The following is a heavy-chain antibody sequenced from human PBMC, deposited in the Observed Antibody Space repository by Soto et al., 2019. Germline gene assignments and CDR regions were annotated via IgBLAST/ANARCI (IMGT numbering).Heavy chain of an antibody. Sequence: PETLSLACAVYGGSFSGYYWRWIRQPPGKGLEWIGEVNHSGSTNYNPSLKSRVTISVDTSKNQFSLKLSSVTAADTAVYYCARVRVLRFLHYYDSSPAYYFDYWGQGTLVTVSS. V-gene: IGHV4-34*01. CDR3: ARVRVLRFLHYYDSSPAYYFDY. CDR2: VNHSGST. J-gene: IGHJ4*02. CDR1: GGSFSGYY. D-gene: IGHD3-22*01.